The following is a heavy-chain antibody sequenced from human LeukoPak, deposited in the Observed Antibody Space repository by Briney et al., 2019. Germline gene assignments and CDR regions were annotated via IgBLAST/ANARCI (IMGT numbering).Heavy chain of an antibody. CDR3: ARGPSSWYDGYFQH. V-gene: IGHV1-69*04. CDR1: GGTFSSYA. J-gene: IGHJ1*01. Sequence: SVKVSCKASGGTFSSYAISWVRQAPGQGLEWMGRIIPILGIANYAQKFQGRVTITADKSTSTAYMELSSLRSEDTAVYYCARGPSSWYDGYFQHWGQGTLVTVSS. D-gene: IGHD6-13*01. CDR2: IIPILGIA.